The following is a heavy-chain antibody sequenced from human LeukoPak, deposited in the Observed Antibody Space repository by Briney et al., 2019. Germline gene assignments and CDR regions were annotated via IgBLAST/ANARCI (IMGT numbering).Heavy chain of an antibody. D-gene: IGHD3-3*01. J-gene: IGHJ5*02. CDR2: ISGSGGST. CDR1: GFTFSSYA. V-gene: IGHV3-23*01. Sequence: HPGGSLRLSCAASGFTFSSYAMSWVRQAPGKGPEWVSAISGSGGSTYYADSVKGRFTISRDNSKNTLYLQMNSLRAEDTAVYYCAKDGVYYDFWSGPNWFDPWGQGTLVTVSS. CDR3: AKDGVYYDFWSGPNWFDP.